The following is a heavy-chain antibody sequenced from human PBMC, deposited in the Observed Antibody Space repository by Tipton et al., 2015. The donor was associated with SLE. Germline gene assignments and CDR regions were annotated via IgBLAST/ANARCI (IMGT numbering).Heavy chain of an antibody. CDR1: GLTFSNYG. J-gene: IGHJ4*02. CDR3: AALRFDSGSGSYPY. V-gene: IGHV3-7*01. CDR2: IKEDGINK. Sequence: SGLTFSNYGMHWVRQAPGKGLEWVANIKEDGINKYYVDSVKGRFTISRDNAKNSLYLQMNSLRAEETAVYYCAALRFDSGSGSYPYWGQGTMVTVSS. D-gene: IGHD3-10*01.